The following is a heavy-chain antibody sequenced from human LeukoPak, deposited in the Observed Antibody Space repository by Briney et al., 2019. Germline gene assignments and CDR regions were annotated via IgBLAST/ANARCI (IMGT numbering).Heavy chain of an antibody. V-gene: IGHV4-39*07. D-gene: IGHD5-18*01. Sequence: PSETLSLTCTVFGGSISSSSYYWGWIRQPPGKGLEWIGSIYYSGSTYYSPSLKSRVTISVDTSKNQFSLKLSSVTAADTAVYYCTRGSTAYYYMDVWGKGTTVTISS. CDR2: IYYSGST. CDR1: GGSISSSSYY. CDR3: TRGSTAYYYMDV. J-gene: IGHJ6*03.